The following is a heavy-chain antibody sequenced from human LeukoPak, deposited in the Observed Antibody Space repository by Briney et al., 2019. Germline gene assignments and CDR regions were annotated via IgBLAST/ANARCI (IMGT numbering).Heavy chain of an antibody. CDR1: GGSISSYY. D-gene: IGHD6-6*01. J-gene: IGHJ4*02. CDR2: ICYSGST. V-gene: IGHV4-59*01. CDR3: ARTSTEYSSSSDYFDY. Sequence: PSETLSLTCTVSGGSISSYYWSWIRQPPGKGLEWIGYICYSGSTNYNPSLKSRVTISVDTSKNQFSQKLSSVTAADTAVYYCARTSTEYSSSSDYFDYWGQGALVTVSS.